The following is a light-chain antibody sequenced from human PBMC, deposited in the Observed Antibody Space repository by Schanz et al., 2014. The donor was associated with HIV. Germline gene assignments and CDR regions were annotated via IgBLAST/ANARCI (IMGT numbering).Light chain of an antibody. CDR1: SSDVGGYNY. J-gene: IGLJ1*01. Sequence: QSVLTQPRSVSGSPGQSVAISCTGTSSDVGGYNYVSWYQQHPGKAPKLMIYDVNKRPSGVPDRFSGSKSGNTASLTISGLQAEDEADYYCNSYTSSSTLYVFGTGTKLTVL. V-gene: IGLV2-11*01. CDR3: NSYTSSSTLYV. CDR2: DVN.